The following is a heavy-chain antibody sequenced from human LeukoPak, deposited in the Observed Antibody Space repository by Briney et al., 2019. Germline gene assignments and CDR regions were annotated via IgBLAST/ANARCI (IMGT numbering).Heavy chain of an antibody. D-gene: IGHD4-17*01. CDR1: GGSFSGYY. Sequence: SETLSLTCAVYGGSFSGYYWSWIRQPPGKGLEWIGEINHSGSTYYNPSLKSRVTISVDTSKNQFSLKLSSVTAADTAVYYCARVGDYGDFFDYWGQGTLVTVSS. V-gene: IGHV4-34*01. CDR2: INHSGST. CDR3: ARVGDYGDFFDY. J-gene: IGHJ4*02.